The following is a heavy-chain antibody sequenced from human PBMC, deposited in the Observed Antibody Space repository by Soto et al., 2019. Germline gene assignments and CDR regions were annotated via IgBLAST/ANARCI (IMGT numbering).Heavy chain of an antibody. CDR2: IYYSGST. J-gene: IGHJ5*02. CDR1: GGSISSYY. Sequence: PSETLSLTCTVSGGSISSYYWSWIRQPPGKGLEWIGYIYYSGSTNYNPSLKSRVTISVDTSKNQFSLKLSSVTAADTAVYYCARGGYSSSPNWFDPWGQGTLVTVSS. CDR3: ARGGYSSSPNWFDP. V-gene: IGHV4-59*01. D-gene: IGHD6-6*01.